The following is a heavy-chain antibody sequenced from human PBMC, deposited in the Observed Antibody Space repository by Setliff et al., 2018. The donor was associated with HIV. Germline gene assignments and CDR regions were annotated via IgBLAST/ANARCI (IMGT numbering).Heavy chain of an antibody. V-gene: IGHV4-34*01. CDR3: AIGGFCTTSASCFRIFDY. CDR1: GGSFSGYY. CDR2: INHSGAT. D-gene: IGHD1-26*01. J-gene: IGHJ4*02. Sequence: SETLSLTCAVYGGSFSGYYWSWIRQSPGKGLEWIGEINHSGATNYNPSLWGRAAISIDKSKNQFSLELTSMTAVDTAVYFRAIGGFCTTSASCFRIFDYWGQGTRVTVSS.